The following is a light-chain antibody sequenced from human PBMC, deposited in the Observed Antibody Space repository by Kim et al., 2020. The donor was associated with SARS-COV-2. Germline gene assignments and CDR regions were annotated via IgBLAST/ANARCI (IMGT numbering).Light chain of an antibody. J-gene: IGKJ1*01. Sequence: SVRNRVTIPVPAGQDINNYLNWYQQKPGKAPKPLVYAASNLEKGGPSRFSGSGSGTDFTFTISSLQPEDIATYYCQQYDNLPWTFGQGTKVDIK. CDR3: QQYDNLPWT. CDR2: AAS. V-gene: IGKV1-33*01. CDR1: QDINNY.